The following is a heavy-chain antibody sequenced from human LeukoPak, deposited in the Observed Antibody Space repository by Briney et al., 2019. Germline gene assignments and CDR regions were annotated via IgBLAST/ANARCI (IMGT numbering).Heavy chain of an antibody. D-gene: IGHD2-2*01. V-gene: IGHV4-4*07. CDR3: ARDLLPGQYCSSTSCPSVFDY. CDR2: IYTSGST. J-gene: IGHJ4*02. CDR1: GGSISTYY. Sequence: SETLSLTCTVSGGSISTYYWSWIRQPAGKGLEWIGRIYTSGSTNYNPSLKSRVTMSVDTSKNQFSLKLSSVTAADTAVYYCARDLLPGQYCSSTSCPSVFDYWGQGTLVTVSS.